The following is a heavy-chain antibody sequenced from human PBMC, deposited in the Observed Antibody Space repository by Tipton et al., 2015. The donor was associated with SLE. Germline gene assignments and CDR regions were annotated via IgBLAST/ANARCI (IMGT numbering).Heavy chain of an antibody. CDR2: ISSGGGTI. D-gene: IGHD3-3*01. J-gene: IGHJ4*02. CDR1: GFTFSSYS. V-gene: IGHV3-48*01. Sequence: GSLRLSCAASGFTFSSYSMNWVRQAPGKGLEWIAYISSGGGTIYSAESVKGRFTISRDNANNSLYLQMNSLRAEDTAVYFCARDPRALGAYYFDYWGQGTLVTVSS. CDR3: ARDPRALGAYYFDY.